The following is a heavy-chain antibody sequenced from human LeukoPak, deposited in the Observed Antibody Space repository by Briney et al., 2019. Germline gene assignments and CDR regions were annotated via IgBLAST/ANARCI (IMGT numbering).Heavy chain of an antibody. CDR3: ARDRVTTVPICDY. Sequence: AASVKVSCKASGYTFTSYAMNWVRQAPGQGREWMGWINTNTGNPTYAQGFTGRFVFSLDTSVSTAYLQISSLKAEDTAVYYCARDRVTTVPICDYWGQEPWSPSPQ. D-gene: IGHD4-17*01. V-gene: IGHV7-4-1*02. CDR1: GYTFTSYA. CDR2: INTNTGNP. J-gene: IGHJ4*01.